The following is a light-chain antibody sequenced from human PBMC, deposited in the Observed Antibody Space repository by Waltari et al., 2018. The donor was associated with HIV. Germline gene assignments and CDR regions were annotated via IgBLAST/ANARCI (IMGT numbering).Light chain of an antibody. CDR1: SSNIGKNA. Sequence: QSVLTQPLSVSAAPRQRVSISCSGSSSNIGKNAVNWYQQIPGTAPRLLIYYDDLVPSGVSDRFSGSKSGTSASLAISGLQSEDEADYYCAAWDDTLNGWVFGGGTKLTVL. CDR2: YDD. CDR3: AAWDDTLNGWV. J-gene: IGLJ3*02. V-gene: IGLV1-36*01.